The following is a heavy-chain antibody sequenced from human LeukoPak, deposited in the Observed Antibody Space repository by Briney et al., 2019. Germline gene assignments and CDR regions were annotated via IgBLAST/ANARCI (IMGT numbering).Heavy chain of an antibody. CDR2: ISSSSSYI. J-gene: IGHJ4*02. Sequence: PGGSLRLSCAASGFTFSSYTMNWVRQAPVRGLEWVSSISSSSSYIYHADSVKGRFTISRDNPKNSLFLQMNSLRAEDTAVYYCARGQGLQLKSGSDYWGQGTLVTVSS. CDR1: GFTFSSYT. D-gene: IGHD5-24*01. CDR3: ARGQGLQLKSGSDY. V-gene: IGHV3-21*01.